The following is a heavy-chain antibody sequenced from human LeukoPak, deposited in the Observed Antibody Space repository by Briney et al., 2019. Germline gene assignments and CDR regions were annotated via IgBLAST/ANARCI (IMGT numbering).Heavy chain of an antibody. D-gene: IGHD6-19*01. CDR1: GDSISNSHW. Sequence: SETLSLTCAVSGDSISNSHWWSWVRQPPGKGLEWIGEIYHSGSTIYNPSLKSRVTISVDNSKNQLSLKLSSVTAADTAVYYCARDVISSGWYEGLWFDPWGQGTLVTVSS. V-gene: IGHV4-4*02. CDR2: IYHSGST. CDR3: ARDVISSGWYEGLWFDP. J-gene: IGHJ5*02.